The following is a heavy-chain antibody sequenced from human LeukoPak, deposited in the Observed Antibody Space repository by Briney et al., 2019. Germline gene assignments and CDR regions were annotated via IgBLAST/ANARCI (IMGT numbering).Heavy chain of an antibody. CDR3: ATDQPRYSGSYPFDY. J-gene: IGHJ4*02. D-gene: IGHD1-26*01. CDR2: INGGGTT. CDR1: EFTFTYYA. V-gene: IGHV3-23*01. Sequence: PGGSLRLSCAASEFTFTYYAMSWVRQAPGKGLEWVSGINGGGTTFYAESVKGRFTISRDNSKNTVYLQMSSLRVEDTAIYYCATDQPRYSGSYPFDYWGQGTLVTVSS.